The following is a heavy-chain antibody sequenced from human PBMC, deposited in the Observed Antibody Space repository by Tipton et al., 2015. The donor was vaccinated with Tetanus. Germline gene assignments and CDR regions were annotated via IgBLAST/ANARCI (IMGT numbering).Heavy chain of an antibody. CDR1: GVSISGGRYY. J-gene: IGHJ4*02. Sequence: TLSLTCTVSGVSISGGRYYWSWIRQRPGKGLEWIGDIYSSGSTYTDPSLKGRVTISVDTSENQFSLRLNSVTAADTAVYYCARGQGGGARGWNYFDFWGLGTLVTVSS. D-gene: IGHD1-26*01. V-gene: IGHV4-31*03. CDR3: ARGQGGGARGWNYFDF. CDR2: IYSSGST.